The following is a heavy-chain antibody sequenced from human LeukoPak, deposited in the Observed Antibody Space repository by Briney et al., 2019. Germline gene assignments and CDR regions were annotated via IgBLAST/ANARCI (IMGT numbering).Heavy chain of an antibody. V-gene: IGHV4-4*07. CDR3: ARGRSLYFDY. CDR1: GGSISGYY. Sequence: SETLSLSCIVSGGSISGYYWNWIRQPAGKGLEWIGRIYTNVITNYNPSLKSRATMSVDTSKNQFSLMLSSVTAADTAVYYCARGRSLYFDYWGQGTLVTVSS. CDR2: IYTNVIT. J-gene: IGHJ4*02.